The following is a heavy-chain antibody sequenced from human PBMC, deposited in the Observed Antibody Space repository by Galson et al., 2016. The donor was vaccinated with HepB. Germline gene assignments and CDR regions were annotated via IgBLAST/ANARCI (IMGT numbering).Heavy chain of an antibody. V-gene: IGHV3-11*01. CDR3: ARDFIVAPHYYYYGMDG. CDR2: ISSSGSLI. J-gene: IGHJ6*02. Sequence: SLRLSCAASGFTFSDYYMSWIRQAPGKGLEWVSYISSSGSLIYYADSVKGRFTVSRDNAKNSLYLQMNSLRAEDAAVYYCARDFIVAPHYYYYGMDGWGQGTTVTVSS. CDR1: GFTFSDYY. D-gene: IGHD2-15*01.